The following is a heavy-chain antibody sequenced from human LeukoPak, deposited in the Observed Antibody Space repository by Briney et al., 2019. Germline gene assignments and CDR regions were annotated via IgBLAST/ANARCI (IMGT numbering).Heavy chain of an antibody. CDR3: ARGRNYIFRGASDI. J-gene: IGHJ3*02. CDR1: GYTFTGYY. Sequence: ASVKVSCKASGYTFTGYYMHWVRQAPGQGLEWMGWINPNSGGTNYAQKFQGRVTMTRDTSISTAYMELSRLRSDDTAVYYCARGRNYIFRGASDIWGQGTMVTVSS. D-gene: IGHD1-7*01. CDR2: INPNSGGT. V-gene: IGHV1-2*02.